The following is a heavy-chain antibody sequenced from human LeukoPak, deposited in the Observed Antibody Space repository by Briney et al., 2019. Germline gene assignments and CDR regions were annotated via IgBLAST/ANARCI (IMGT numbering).Heavy chain of an antibody. J-gene: IGHJ4*02. CDR1: GFTVSSNY. CDR3: ARDVLPYCSGGSCTIDY. D-gene: IGHD2-15*01. V-gene: IGHV3-66*01. CDR2: IYSGGST. Sequence: GGSLRLSCAASGFTVSSNYMSWVRQAPGKGLEWVSVIYSGGSTYYADSVKGRFTISRDNSKNTLYLQMNSLRAEDTAAYYCARDVLPYCSGGSCTIDYWGQGTLVTVSS.